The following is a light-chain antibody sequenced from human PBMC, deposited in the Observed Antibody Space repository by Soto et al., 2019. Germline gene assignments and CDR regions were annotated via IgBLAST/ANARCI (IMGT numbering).Light chain of an antibody. J-gene: IGKJ1*01. CDR2: KAS. V-gene: IGKV4-1*01. CDR1: QSVLYSPTNKNY. CDR3: QQYNSYSPT. Sequence: DMVRTHSPESLGVSLSERATINCKSSQSVLYSPTNKNYVAWYQQKPGKAPKLLIYKASTLKSGVPSRFSGSGSETEFTLTISGLQPGDSATYYCQQYNSYSPTFGQGTKV.